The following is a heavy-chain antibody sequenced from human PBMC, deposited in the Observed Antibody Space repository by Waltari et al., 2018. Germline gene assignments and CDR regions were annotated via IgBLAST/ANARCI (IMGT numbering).Heavy chain of an antibody. CDR3: ARGSSSGWYGYFDY. CDR2: TSDTGST. Sequence: QVQLQESGPGLVKPSEPLSLTSTVSGGSIKNYYWSWIRQPPGKGLEWIGYTSDTGSTNYNPSLKSRVTISVDTSKNQFSLKLSSVTAADTAVYYCARGSSSGWYGYFDYWGQGTRVTVSS. V-gene: IGHV4-59*01. J-gene: IGHJ4*02. D-gene: IGHD6-13*01. CDR1: GGSIKNYY.